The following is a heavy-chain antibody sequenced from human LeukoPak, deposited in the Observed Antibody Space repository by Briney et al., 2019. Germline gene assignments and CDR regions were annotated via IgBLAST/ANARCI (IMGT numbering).Heavy chain of an antibody. Sequence: GGSLRLSCAASGFTFSSYSMNWVRQAPGKGLEWVSASSDTGNTYHADSVKGRFTISRDSSKNTLFLQMNRLRPEDAGVYYCAKAPVTTCRGAFCYPFDYWGLGTLVTVSS. CDR1: GFTFSSYS. J-gene: IGHJ4*02. CDR2: SSDTGNT. D-gene: IGHD2-15*01. CDR3: AKAPVTTCRGAFCYPFDY. V-gene: IGHV3-23*01.